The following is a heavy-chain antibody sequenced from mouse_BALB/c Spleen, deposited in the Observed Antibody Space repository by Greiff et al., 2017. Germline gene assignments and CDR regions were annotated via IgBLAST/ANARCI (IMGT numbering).Heavy chain of an antibody. J-gene: IGHJ3*01. CDR1: GYTFTSYY. CDR3: TRLGKLGPGFAY. Sequence: QVQLQQSGAELVKPGASVKLSCKASGYTFTSYYMYWVKQRPGQGLEWIGEINPSNGGTNFNEKFKSKATLTVDKSSSTAYMQLSSLTSEDSAVYYCTRLGKLGPGFAYWGQGTLVTVSA. V-gene: IGHV1S81*02. CDR2: INPSNGGT. D-gene: IGHD4-1*01.